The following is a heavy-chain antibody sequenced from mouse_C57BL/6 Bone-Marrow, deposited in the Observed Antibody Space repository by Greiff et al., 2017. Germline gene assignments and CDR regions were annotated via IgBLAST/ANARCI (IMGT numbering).Heavy chain of an antibody. CDR3: ARLSGTSPFDY. V-gene: IGHV1-18*01. Sequence: EVQLQQSGPELVKPGASVKIPCKASGYTFTDYNMDWVKQSHGKSLEWIGDINPNNGGTIYNQKFKGKATLTVDKSSSTAYMELRSLTSEDTAVYYCARLSGTSPFDYWGQGTTLTVSS. D-gene: IGHD4-1*01. J-gene: IGHJ2*01. CDR1: GYTFTDYN. CDR2: INPNNGGT.